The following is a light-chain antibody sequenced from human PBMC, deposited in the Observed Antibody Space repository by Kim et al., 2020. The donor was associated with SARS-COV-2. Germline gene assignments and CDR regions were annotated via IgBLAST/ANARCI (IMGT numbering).Light chain of an antibody. CDR3: SSYASSSTVV. V-gene: IGLV2-14*03. CDR2: EVS. Sequence: GHSITLSCTGTSGDVGAYKYVSWYQQYPGKAPQLIFYEVSHRPSGVSNRFSCSKSGNTASLTISGLHAEDEADYYCSSYASSSTVVFGGGTQLTVL. CDR1: SGDVGAYKY. J-gene: IGLJ2*01.